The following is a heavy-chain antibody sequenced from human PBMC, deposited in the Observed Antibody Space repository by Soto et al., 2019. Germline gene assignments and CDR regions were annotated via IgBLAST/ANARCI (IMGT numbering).Heavy chain of an antibody. V-gene: IGHV4-59*01. D-gene: IGHD1-1*01. CDR3: ARTNGNSLESRFWSAP. CDR2: IYYSGST. Sequence: PSETLSLTCTVSGGSISSYYWSWIRQPPGKGLEWIGYIYYSGSTNYNPSLKSRVTISVDTSKNQFSLKLSSVTAADTAVYYCARTNGNSLESRFWSAPWARGPLVPVPS. J-gene: IGHJ5*02. CDR1: GGSISSYY.